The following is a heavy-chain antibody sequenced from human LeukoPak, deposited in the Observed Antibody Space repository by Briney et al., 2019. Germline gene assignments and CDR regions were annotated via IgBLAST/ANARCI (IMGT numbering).Heavy chain of an antibody. CDR2: INSDGSST. D-gene: IGHD2-2*01. V-gene: IGHV3-74*01. CDR1: GFTLSSYW. Sequence: GGSLRLSCAASGFTLSSYWMHWVRQAPGKGLVWVSRINSDGSSTSYADSVKGRFTISRDNAKSTLYLQMNSLRAEDTAVYYCARGYCSSTSCPKAYYFDYWGQGTLVTVSS. CDR3: ARGYCSSTSCPKAYYFDY. J-gene: IGHJ4*02.